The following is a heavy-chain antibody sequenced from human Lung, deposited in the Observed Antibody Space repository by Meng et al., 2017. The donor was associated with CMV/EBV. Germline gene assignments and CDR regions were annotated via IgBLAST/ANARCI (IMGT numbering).Heavy chain of an antibody. D-gene: IGHD1-26*01. Sequence: VSGVSISTDNWWSWVRQPPGGRLGWIGEIYRSGSTNYSPSLKSRVTISIDRSKNQFSLRLTSVTAADTAVYYCAKEWLDATTGQFDYWGQGTLVTVSS. V-gene: IGHV4-4*02. CDR1: GVSISTDNW. J-gene: IGHJ4*02. CDR2: IYRSGST. CDR3: AKEWLDATTGQFDY.